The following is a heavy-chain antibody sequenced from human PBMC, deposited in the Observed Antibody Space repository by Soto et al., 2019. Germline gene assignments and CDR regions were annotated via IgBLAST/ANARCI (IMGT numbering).Heavy chain of an antibody. CDR1: GGSISSGGYY. V-gene: IGHV4-31*03. Sequence: PSETLSLTCTVSGGSISSGGYYWSWIRQHPGKGLEWIGYIYYSGSTYYNPSLKSRVTISVDTSKNQFSLKLSSVTAADTAVYYCARGRPDPYGSGSSRWFDPWGQGTLVTVSS. J-gene: IGHJ5*02. D-gene: IGHD3-10*01. CDR2: IYYSGST. CDR3: ARGRPDPYGSGSSRWFDP.